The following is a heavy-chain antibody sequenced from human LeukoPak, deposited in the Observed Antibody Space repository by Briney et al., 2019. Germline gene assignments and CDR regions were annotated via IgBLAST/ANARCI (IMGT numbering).Heavy chain of an antibody. V-gene: IGHV3-11*04. Sequence: PGGSLRLSCAASGFTFSDYYMSWIRQAPGKGLEWVSYISNSGSNIYDTDSVKGQFTISRDNTKNSLYLQMNSLSPEDTAVYYCARAKGPTYFDYWGQGTLVTVSS. D-gene: IGHD4/OR15-4a*01. CDR1: GFTFSDYY. J-gene: IGHJ4*02. CDR2: ISNSGSNI. CDR3: ARAKGPTYFDY.